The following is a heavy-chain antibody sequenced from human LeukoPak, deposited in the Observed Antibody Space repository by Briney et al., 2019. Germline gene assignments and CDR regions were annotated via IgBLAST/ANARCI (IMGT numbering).Heavy chain of an antibody. Sequence: PSETLSLTCAVYGGSFSGYYWSWIRQPPGKGLEWIGEINHSGSTNYNPSLKSRVTISVDTSKNQFSLKLSSVTAADTAVYYCARLRRVPAAITRFFYYYYMDVWGKGTTVTVSS. V-gene: IGHV4-34*01. CDR1: GGSFSGYY. CDR3: ARLRRVPAAITRFFYYYYMDV. CDR2: INHSGST. D-gene: IGHD2-2*01. J-gene: IGHJ6*03.